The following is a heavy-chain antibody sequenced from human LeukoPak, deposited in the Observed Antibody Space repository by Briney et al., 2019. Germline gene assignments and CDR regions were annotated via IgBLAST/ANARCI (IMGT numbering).Heavy chain of an antibody. V-gene: IGHV3-7*01. CDR1: GFTFSSYW. CDR2: IKQDGSEK. J-gene: IGHJ4*02. D-gene: IGHD5-12*01. CDR3: AREDGYSGYEPLDY. Sequence: PGGSLRLSCAASGFTFSSYWMSWVRQAPGKGLEWVANIKQDGSEKYYVDSVKGRFTISRDNAKNSLYPQMNSLRAEDTAVYYCAREDGYSGYEPLDYWGQGTLVTVSS.